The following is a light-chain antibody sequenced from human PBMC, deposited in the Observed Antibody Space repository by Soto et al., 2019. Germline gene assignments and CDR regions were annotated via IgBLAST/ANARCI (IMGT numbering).Light chain of an antibody. CDR3: QQVKHYPLT. J-gene: IGKJ4*01. Sequence: DIQLTQSPSFLSASVGDRVTITCRARQDISTHLAWYQQKPGRAPKLLIFSASTLQSGVPSGFSGSGSGTEFTLTISSLQPEDFATYYCQQVKHYPLTFGGGTKVEIK. CDR2: SAS. CDR1: QDISTH. V-gene: IGKV1-9*01.